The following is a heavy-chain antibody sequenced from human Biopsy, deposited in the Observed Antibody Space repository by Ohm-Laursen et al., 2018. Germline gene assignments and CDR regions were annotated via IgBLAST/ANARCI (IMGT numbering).Heavy chain of an antibody. CDR1: GGSISNYF. Sequence: SDTLSLICAVSGGSISNYFWTWIRQPPGKGLEWIGYFRFEDRTSYNSSLKSRVTISADTSKNQFSLRLSSVTAADTAVYYCALGGGSYVNFDYWGQGTLVTVSS. CDR3: ALGGGSYVNFDY. D-gene: IGHD1-26*01. CDR2: FRFEDRT. J-gene: IGHJ4*02. V-gene: IGHV4-59*07.